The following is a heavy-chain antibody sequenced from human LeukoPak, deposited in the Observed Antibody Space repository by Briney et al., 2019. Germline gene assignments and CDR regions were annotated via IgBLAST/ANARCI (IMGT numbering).Heavy chain of an antibody. J-gene: IGHJ6*02. Sequence: SGGSLRLSCAASGFGFSSYAMHWVRQAPGKGLEWVAVISFDGTNKYYADSVKGRLTISRDNTENTLHLQMNSLRAEDTAVYFCAREVAASGTENGAFNVWGPGTTVTVSS. V-gene: IGHV3-30-3*01. CDR3: AREVAASGTENGAFNV. D-gene: IGHD6-13*01. CDR2: ISFDGTNK. CDR1: GFGFSSYA.